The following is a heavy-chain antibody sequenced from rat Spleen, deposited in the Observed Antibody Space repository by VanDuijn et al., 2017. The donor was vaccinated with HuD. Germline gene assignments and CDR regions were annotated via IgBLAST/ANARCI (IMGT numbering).Heavy chain of an antibody. J-gene: IGHJ2*01. V-gene: IGHV5-46*01. CDR1: GFTFSGFP. D-gene: IGHD4-2*01. Sequence: EVQLVESGGGLVQPGRSMRLSCVASGFTFSGFPMAWVRQAPAKGLEWVATINNNGGTTYYRDSVKGRFTISRDNARSTLYLQMNSLRSEDTATYFCATLGLAYYFDYWGQGLMVTVSS. CDR2: INNNGGTT. CDR3: ATLGLAYYFDY.